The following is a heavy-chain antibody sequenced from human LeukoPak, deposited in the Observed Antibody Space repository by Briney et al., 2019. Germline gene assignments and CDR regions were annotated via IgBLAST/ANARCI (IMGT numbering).Heavy chain of an antibody. J-gene: IGHJ4*02. CDR2: ISYDGSNK. CDR3: ARESGDDILTGWDY. Sequence: GRSLRLSCAASGFTFSSYAMPWVRQAPGKGLEWVAVISYDGSNKYYADSVKGRFTISRDNSKNTLYLQMSSLRAEDTAVYYCARESGDDILTGWDYWGQGTLVTVSS. D-gene: IGHD3-9*01. V-gene: IGHV3-30-3*01. CDR1: GFTFSSYA.